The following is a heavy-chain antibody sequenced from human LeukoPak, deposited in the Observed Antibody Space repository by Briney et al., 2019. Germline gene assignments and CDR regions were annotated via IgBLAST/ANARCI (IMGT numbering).Heavy chain of an antibody. J-gene: IGHJ4*02. CDR1: GFTFSSYG. CDR3: ARGAMVRGVITSYYFDF. D-gene: IGHD3-10*01. Sequence: GGSLRLSCAASGFTFSSYGMSWVRQAPGKGLEWVSYISSSGSTIYYADSVKGRFTISRDNSKNTLYLQMTSLRADDTALYYCARGAMVRGVITSYYFDFWGQGTLVTVSS. V-gene: IGHV3-48*01. CDR2: ISSSGSTI.